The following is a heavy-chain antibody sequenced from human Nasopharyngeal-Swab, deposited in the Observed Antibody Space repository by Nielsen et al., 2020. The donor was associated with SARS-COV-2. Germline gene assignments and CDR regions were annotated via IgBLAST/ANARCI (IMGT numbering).Heavy chain of an antibody. CDR3: AILEGNGSGSP. Sequence: GESLKISCAASGFTVSSNYMNWVRQAPGKGLEWVSVIYTGGSTYYADSVKGRFTISRDNSENTLYLQMNSLRAEDTAVYYCAILEGNGSGSPWGQGTLVTVSS. V-gene: IGHV3-66*01. D-gene: IGHD3-10*01. CDR1: GFTVSSNY. CDR2: IYTGGST. J-gene: IGHJ5*02.